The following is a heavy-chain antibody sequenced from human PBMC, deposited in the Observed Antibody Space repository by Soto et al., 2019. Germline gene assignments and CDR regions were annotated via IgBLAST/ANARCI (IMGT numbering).Heavy chain of an antibody. J-gene: IGHJ2*01. CDR1: GYTLTNYG. CDR2: ISPYNGNT. D-gene: IGHD2-2*01. V-gene: IGHV1-18*01. CDR3: ARDGDRCTSTRCSPWPDTHFDL. Sequence: QVQLVQSGDEVKKPGASVKVSCKASGYTLTNYGISWVRQAPGQGLEWMGWISPYNGNTKYPQKLQGRVTMTTDTSTRTSYMELRSLRSDDTAVYFCARDGDRCTSTRCSPWPDTHFDLWGRGTLVTVSS.